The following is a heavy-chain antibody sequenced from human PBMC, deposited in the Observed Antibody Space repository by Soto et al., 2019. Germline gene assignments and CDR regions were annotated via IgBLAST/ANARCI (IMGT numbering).Heavy chain of an antibody. J-gene: IGHJ6*02. V-gene: IGHV1-2*02. Sequence: ASVKVSCKASGYTFTGYYMHWVRQAPGQGLEWMGWINPNSGGTNYAQKFQGRVTMTRDTSISTAYMELSRLRSDDTAVYYCARDKWGRVLVYYGMDVWGQGTKVTV. CDR2: INPNSGGT. CDR3: ARDKWGRVLVYYGMDV. CDR1: GYTFTGYY. D-gene: IGHD3-16*02.